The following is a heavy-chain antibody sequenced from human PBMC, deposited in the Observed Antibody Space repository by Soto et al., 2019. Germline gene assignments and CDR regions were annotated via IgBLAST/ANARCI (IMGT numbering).Heavy chain of an antibody. J-gene: IGHJ6*01. V-gene: IGHV2-5*02. D-gene: IGHD2-21*02. Sequence: QITLKESGPTLVKPTQTLTLTCTFSGFSLNTGGLGVGWIRQPPGKALEWLALIYWDNDKRYRPSLMSRLTITKDTSKNQVVLTMTNMDSVDASTYYCVHSRCGGDCLQSYSSHYYYGMDVW. CDR3: VHSRCGGDCLQSYSSHYYYGMDV. CDR1: GFSLNTGGLG. CDR2: IYWDNDK.